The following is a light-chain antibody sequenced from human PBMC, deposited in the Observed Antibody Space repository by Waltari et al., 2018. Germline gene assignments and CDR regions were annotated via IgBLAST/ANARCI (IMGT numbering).Light chain of an antibody. CDR1: SRDVGIDNL. CDR2: EVY. V-gene: IGLV2-11*01. CDR3: CSNAGTLAWV. J-gene: IGLJ3*02. Sequence: QSTLTQPRSVSGSPGQSVTISCTGTSRDVGIDNLLSWYQQSPGAAPRLIIYEVYNRPSGVPDRFSGSESGNTASLTISGLQAEDEADYYCCSNAGTLAWVFAGGTKLTVL.